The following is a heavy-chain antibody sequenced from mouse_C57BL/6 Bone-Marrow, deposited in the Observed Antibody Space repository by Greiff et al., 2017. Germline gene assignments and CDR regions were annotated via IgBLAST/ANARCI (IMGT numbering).Heavy chain of an antibody. CDR3: TTRGGRSSPCYFDY. D-gene: IGHD1-1*01. CDR2: IYPGNSDT. CDR1: GYTFTSYW. V-gene: IGHV1-5*01. Sequence: EVQLQQSGTVLARPGASVKMSCKTSGYTFTSYWMHWVHQRPGQGLEWIGAIYPGNSDTSYNQKFKGKAKLTAVTAASTAYMELSSLTNEDSAVYYCTTRGGRSSPCYFDYWGQGTTLTVSS. J-gene: IGHJ2*01.